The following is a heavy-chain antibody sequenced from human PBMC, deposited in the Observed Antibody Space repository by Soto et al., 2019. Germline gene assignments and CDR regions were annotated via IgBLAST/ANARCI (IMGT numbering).Heavy chain of an antibody. CDR2: IDWDDDE. CDR3: ARTTTVRGLITRYYYYGMDV. CDR1: GFSLSTSGMC. D-gene: IGHD3-10*01. V-gene: IGHV2-70*01. J-gene: IGHJ6*02. Sequence: SGPTLVNPTQTLTLTCTFSGFSLSTSGMCVTWIRQPPGKALEWLALIDWDDDEYYSTYLKTRLTISKDTSKNQVVLTMTSMDPVDTAAYYCARTTTVRGLITRYYYYGMDVWGQGTTAPVSS.